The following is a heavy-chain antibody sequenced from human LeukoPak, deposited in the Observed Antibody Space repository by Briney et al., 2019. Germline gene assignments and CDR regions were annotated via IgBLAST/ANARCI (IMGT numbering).Heavy chain of an antibody. Sequence: SETLSLTCTVSGGSISSYYWSWIRQPPGEGLEWIGYIYYSGSTSYNPSLKSRVTISVDKSKNQFSLKLSSVTAADTAVYYCARVDYGDYWSTWFDPWGQGTLVTVSS. CDR3: ARVDYGDYWSTWFDP. J-gene: IGHJ5*02. CDR2: IYYSGST. D-gene: IGHD4-17*01. V-gene: IGHV4-59*12. CDR1: GGSISSYY.